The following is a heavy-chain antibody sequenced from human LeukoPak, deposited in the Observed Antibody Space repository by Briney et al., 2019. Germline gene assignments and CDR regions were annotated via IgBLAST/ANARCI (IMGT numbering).Heavy chain of an antibody. J-gene: IGHJ5*02. Sequence: PSETLSLTCTVSGVSISSGGSYWSWIRQHPGKGLEWIGYIYYRGTTYYNPSLESRVTMSVDTSKNQFSLKLSSVTAADTAVYYCARGLGEYQPNWFDPWGQGTLVTVSS. CDR1: GVSISSGGSY. CDR3: ARGLGEYQPNWFDP. D-gene: IGHD2-2*01. CDR2: IYYRGTT. V-gene: IGHV4-31*03.